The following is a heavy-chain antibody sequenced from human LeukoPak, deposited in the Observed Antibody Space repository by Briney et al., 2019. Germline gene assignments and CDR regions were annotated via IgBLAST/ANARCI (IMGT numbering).Heavy chain of an antibody. CDR3: AKDRLHQGVDY. Sequence: GGSLRLSCVVSGITFDGYAMHWVRQAPGKGLEWVSLISKDGVSTYYADSVKGRFTISRDNSKKSLYLQMNSLRTEDTALYYCAKDRLHQGVDYWGQGTLVSVSS. V-gene: IGHV3-43*02. J-gene: IGHJ4*02. CDR2: ISKDGVST. D-gene: IGHD2-21*01. CDR1: GITFDGYA.